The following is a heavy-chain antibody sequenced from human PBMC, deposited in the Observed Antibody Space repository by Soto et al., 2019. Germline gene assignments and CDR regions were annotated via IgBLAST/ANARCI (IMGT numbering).Heavy chain of an antibody. CDR1: GYSFSDYW. CDR2: IYPGDSDT. CDR3: ARRGGSGSYYTDY. D-gene: IGHD3-10*01. Sequence: PGESLKISCKASGYSFSDYWIGWVRQMPGRGLEWMGIIYPGDSDTRYSASFQGQVTISADKSISTAYLQWSSLKASDTAMYYCARRGGSGSYYTDYWGQGTLVTVSS. J-gene: IGHJ4*02. V-gene: IGHV5-51*01.